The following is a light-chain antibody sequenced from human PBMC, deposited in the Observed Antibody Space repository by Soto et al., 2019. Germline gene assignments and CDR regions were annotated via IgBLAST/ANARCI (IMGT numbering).Light chain of an antibody. V-gene: IGLV2-8*01. CDR2: EVS. CDR1: SSDVGGYNY. CDR3: SSYAGSNKAV. Sequence: QSALTQPPSASGSPGQSVTISCTGTSSDVGGYNYVSWHQQHPGKAPKLMIYEVSKRPSGVPDRFSGSNSGNTASLTVSGLEAEDEADYYCSSYAGSNKAVFGGGTKLTVL. J-gene: IGLJ2*01.